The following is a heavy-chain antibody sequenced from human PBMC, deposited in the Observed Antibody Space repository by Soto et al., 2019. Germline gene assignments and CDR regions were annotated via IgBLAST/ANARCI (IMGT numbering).Heavy chain of an antibody. CDR3: ARDTGDGTFDF. CDR2: INAGYGNT. J-gene: IGHJ4*02. CDR1: GYTFSSYA. D-gene: IGHD7-27*01. Sequence: QVHLVQSGAEVRKPGASVKVSCKASGYTFSSYAMHWVRQAPGQRLEWMGWINAGYGNTKSSQKFQDRVTISRDTSASTADMELTSLGSEDTAVYYCARDTGDGTFDFWGQGTLVTVSS. V-gene: IGHV1-3*01.